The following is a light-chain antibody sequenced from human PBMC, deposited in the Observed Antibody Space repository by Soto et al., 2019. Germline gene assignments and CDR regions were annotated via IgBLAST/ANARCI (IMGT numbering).Light chain of an antibody. CDR2: GDN. V-gene: IGLV1-40*01. CDR1: SSNIGAGYD. Sequence: QSVLTQPPSVSGAPGQRVTISCTGSSSNIGAGYDVHWYQQFPGTAPKLLIYGDNNRPSGVPDRFSGSKSGTSASLAITGLQAEDEADYYCQSYDSSLSGSVFGGGNKLTVL. CDR3: QSYDSSLSGSV. J-gene: IGLJ2*01.